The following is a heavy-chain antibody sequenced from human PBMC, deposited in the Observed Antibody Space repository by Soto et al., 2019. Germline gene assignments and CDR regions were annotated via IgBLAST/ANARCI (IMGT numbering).Heavy chain of an antibody. CDR2: IIPIFGTA. J-gene: IGHJ6*02. Sequence: SVKVSCKASGGTFSSYAISWVRQAPGQGLEWMGGIIPIFGTANYAQKFQGRVTITADESTSTAYMELSSLRSEDTAVYYCARGGSIVGARYYYYGMDVWGQGTTVTVSS. V-gene: IGHV1-69*13. CDR3: ARGGSIVGARYYYYGMDV. D-gene: IGHD1-26*01. CDR1: GGTFSSYA.